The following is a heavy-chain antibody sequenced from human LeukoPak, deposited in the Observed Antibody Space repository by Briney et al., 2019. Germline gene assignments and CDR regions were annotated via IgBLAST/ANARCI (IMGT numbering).Heavy chain of an antibody. V-gene: IGHV4-59*01. CDR1: GGSISSYY. CDR3: ARVSEVKWELTTIFDY. J-gene: IGHJ4*02. D-gene: IGHD1-26*01. CDR2: IYYSGST. Sequence: SETLSLTCTVSGGSISSYYWSWIRQPPGKGLEWIGYIYYSGSTYYNPSLKSRVTISVDTSKNQFSLKLSSVTAADTAVYYCARVSEVKWELTTIFDYWGQGTRVTVSS.